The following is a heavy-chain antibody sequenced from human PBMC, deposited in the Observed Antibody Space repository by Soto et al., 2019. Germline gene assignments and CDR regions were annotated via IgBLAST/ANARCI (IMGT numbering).Heavy chain of an antibody. J-gene: IGHJ5*02. V-gene: IGHV4-61*01. D-gene: IGHD7-27*01. Sequence: SETLSLTCSGSGGSVRTGSYHWSWIRQPPGKGLEWIGFIPNNGSPDYNPSLKSRVVVSIDRSKNQFSLKVNSVTAADTAVYFCARIGWGGASWGQGTLVTVSS. CDR3: ARIGWGGAS. CDR1: GGSVRTGSYH. CDR2: IPNNGSP.